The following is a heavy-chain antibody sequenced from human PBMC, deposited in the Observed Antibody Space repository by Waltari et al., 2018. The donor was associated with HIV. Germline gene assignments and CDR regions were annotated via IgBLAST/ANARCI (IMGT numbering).Heavy chain of an antibody. D-gene: IGHD3-10*01. CDR2: VYTSGNT. Sequence: QVQLQESGPGLVRPSQTLSLTCTVSGGSITSGSSYWSWIRQPAGKELVWIGRVYTSGNTDYHPSLRSRVTLSVDTSNNQFSLKLSSLTAADTAVYYCARALDYYESGSFPWWFFDLWGRGTLVTVSS. V-gene: IGHV4-61*02. J-gene: IGHJ2*01. CDR1: GGSITSGSSY. CDR3: ARALDYYESGSFPWWFFDL.